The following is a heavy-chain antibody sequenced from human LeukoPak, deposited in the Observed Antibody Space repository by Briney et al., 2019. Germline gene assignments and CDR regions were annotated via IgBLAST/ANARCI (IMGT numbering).Heavy chain of an antibody. CDR2: ISGIRYNI. CDR3: AKPEAGYFDY. V-gene: IGHV3-21*01. Sequence: GGSLRLSCAASGFTLSRYSMNWVRQTPGRGLEWVSSISGIRYNIYYADSVKGRFTISRDNSKNTLYLQMNSLRAEDTAVYYCAKPEAGYFDYWGQGTLVTVSS. CDR1: GFTLSRYS. J-gene: IGHJ4*02.